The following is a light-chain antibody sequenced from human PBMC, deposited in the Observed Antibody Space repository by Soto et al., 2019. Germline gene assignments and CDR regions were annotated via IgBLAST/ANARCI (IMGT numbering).Light chain of an antibody. CDR3: GTWDSSLSIFV. V-gene: IGLV1-51*02. J-gene: IGLJ1*01. Sequence: QSVLTQPPSVSAAPGQKVTMSCSGGSSSIGNYYVSWHQQLPGTAPKLLIYENDKRPSGIPDRFSGSKSGTSATLGITGLQTGDESDYYCGTWDSSLSIFVFGTGTKLTVL. CDR2: END. CDR1: SSSIGNYY.